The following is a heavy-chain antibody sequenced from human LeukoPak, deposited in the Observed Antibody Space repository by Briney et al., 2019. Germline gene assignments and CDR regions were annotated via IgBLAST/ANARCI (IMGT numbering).Heavy chain of an antibody. CDR1: GFTFSSYS. D-gene: IGHD3-3*01. CDR3: AKGPDFWIVYCFPF. V-gene: IGHV3-21*04. J-gene: IGHJ4*02. Sequence: GGSLRLSCAASGFTFSSYSMNWVRQAPGKGLEWVSSISSSSSYIYYADSVKGRFTISRDNAKNSLYLQMNSLRAEDTAVYYCAKGPDFWIVYCFPFWGQGTLVTVSS. CDR2: ISSSSSYI.